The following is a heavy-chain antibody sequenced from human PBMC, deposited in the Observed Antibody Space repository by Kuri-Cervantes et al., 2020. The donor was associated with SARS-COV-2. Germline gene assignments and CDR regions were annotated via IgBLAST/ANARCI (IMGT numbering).Heavy chain of an antibody. J-gene: IGHJ4*02. CDR3: ARVKSVVTPDIDY. D-gene: IGHD4-23*01. CDR1: GFTFSSYW. Sequence: ESLKISCAASGFTFSSYWMAWIRQPPGKGLEWIGEINHSGSTNYNPSLKSRVTISVDTSKNQFSLKLSSVTAADTAVYYCARVKSVVTPDIDYWGQGTLVTVSS. V-gene: IGHV4-34*01. CDR2: INHSGST.